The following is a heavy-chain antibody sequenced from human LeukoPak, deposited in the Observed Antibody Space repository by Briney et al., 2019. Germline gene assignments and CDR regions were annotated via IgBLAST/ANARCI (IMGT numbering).Heavy chain of an antibody. Sequence: ASVKVSCKASGYAFTDYFLRWVRQAPGQGLEWMGWINPNSGSTRNSQTFQGRVTITRDKSINTAYMDLTRLRSDDTAVYFCARVSNGVASGWGGSYYFDFWGQGSLVTVSS. J-gene: IGHJ4*02. CDR1: GYAFTDYF. CDR2: INPNSGST. CDR3: ARVSNGVASGWGGSYYFDF. V-gene: IGHV1-2*02. D-gene: IGHD3-16*01.